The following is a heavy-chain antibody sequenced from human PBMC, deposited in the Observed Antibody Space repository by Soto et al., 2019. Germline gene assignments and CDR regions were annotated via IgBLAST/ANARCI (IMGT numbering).Heavy chain of an antibody. Sequence: GASVKVSCKASGYTFTIYGIIWVRQAPGQGLEWMGWITPFNGNTNYAQKFQDRVTITRDRSMSTAYMELSSLRSEDTAMYYCARSRRTHSSGPPDAFDIWGQGTMVTVSS. D-gene: IGHD6-19*01. CDR1: GYTFTIYG. J-gene: IGHJ3*02. CDR3: ARSRRTHSSGPPDAFDI. V-gene: IGHV1-45*02. CDR2: ITPFNGNT.